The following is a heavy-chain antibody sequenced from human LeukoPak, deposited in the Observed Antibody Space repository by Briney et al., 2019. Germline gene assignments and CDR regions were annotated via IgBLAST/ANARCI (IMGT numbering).Heavy chain of an antibody. CDR3: AREKDDSSGYGAFDI. CDR2: IYYSGST. CDR1: GFTFSSYS. J-gene: IGHJ3*02. Sequence: LRLSCAASGFTFSSYSMNWVRQAPGKGLEWIGYIYYSGSTYYNPSLKSRVTISVDTSKNQFSLKLSSVTAADTAVYYCAREKDDSSGYGAFDIWGQGTMVTVSS. V-gene: IGHV4-31*02. D-gene: IGHD3-22*01.